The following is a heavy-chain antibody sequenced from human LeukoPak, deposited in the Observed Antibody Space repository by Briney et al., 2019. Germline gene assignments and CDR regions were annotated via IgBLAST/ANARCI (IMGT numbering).Heavy chain of an antibody. V-gene: IGHV3-23*01. CDR2: ISGSGGST. CDR1: GFIFSSYA. J-gene: IGHJ4*02. Sequence: GGSLRLSCAASGFIFSSYAMSWVRQAPGKGLEWVSAISGSGGSTYYADSVKGRFTISRDNSKNTLYLQMNSLRAEDTAVYYCAKFQGSSGYFYWGQGTLVTVSS. D-gene: IGHD3-22*01. CDR3: AKFQGSSGYFY.